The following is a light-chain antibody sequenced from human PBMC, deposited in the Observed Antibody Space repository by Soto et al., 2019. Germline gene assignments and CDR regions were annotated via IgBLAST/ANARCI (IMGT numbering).Light chain of an antibody. CDR2: SNN. J-gene: IGLJ1*01. Sequence: QSVLTQPPSASGTPGQRVTISCSGSSSNVGSNYVYWYQQLPGTAPKLLIYSNNQRPSGVPDRFSGSKSGTSASLAISGLRSEDEADYYCAAWDDSLSGSYVFGTGTKATVL. CDR1: SSNVGSNY. V-gene: IGLV1-47*02. CDR3: AAWDDSLSGSYV.